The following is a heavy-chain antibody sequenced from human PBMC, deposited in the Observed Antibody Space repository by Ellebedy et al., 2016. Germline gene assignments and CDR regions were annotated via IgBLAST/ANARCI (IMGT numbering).Heavy chain of an antibody. D-gene: IGHD2-15*01. J-gene: IGHJ4*02. Sequence: GGSLRLXXAASGFTFSSHWMHWVRQVPGKGLEWVSSISSSSTYIYYADSVKGRFTISRDNAKNSLYLQMNSLRVEDTAVYYCARLDKDIVVVVGVLEYWGQGILVAVSS. V-gene: IGHV3-21*04. CDR1: GFTFSSHW. CDR2: ISSSSTYI. CDR3: ARLDKDIVVVVGVLEY.